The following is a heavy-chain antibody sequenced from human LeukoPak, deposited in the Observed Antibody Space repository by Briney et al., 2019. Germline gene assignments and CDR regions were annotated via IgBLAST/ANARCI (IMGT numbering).Heavy chain of an antibody. Sequence: TSETLSLTCTVSGGSINNYYWSWIRQPPGKGLEWIGYIYYRGSTNYNPSLKSRVTFSVDTSKNQFSLKLNSVTAADTAVYYCARGGDYGDLRYFDYWGQGTLVTVSS. CDR2: IYYRGST. D-gene: IGHD4-17*01. CDR1: GGSINNYY. J-gene: IGHJ4*02. CDR3: ARGGDYGDLRYFDY. V-gene: IGHV4-59*01.